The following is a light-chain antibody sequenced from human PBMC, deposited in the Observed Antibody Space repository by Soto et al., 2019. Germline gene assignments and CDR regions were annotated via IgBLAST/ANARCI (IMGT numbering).Light chain of an antibody. V-gene: IGKV3-20*01. Sequence: EVVLTQSPGTLSLSPGDRATLSCRDSQSVAANYLAWYQQKSGQAPRLLIYGESSRATGIPARFSGSGSGTDLTLTISRLEPEDFSVYYCQQYGSSSITFGQGTRLEIK. J-gene: IGKJ5*01. CDR1: QSVAANY. CDR3: QQYGSSSIT. CDR2: GES.